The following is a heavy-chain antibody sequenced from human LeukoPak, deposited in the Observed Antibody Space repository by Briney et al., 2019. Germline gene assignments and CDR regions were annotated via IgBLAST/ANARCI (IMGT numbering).Heavy chain of an antibody. Sequence: GGSLRLSCAASGFTFDDYGMSWVRQAPGKGLEWVSGINWNGGSTGYADSVKGRFTISRDNAKNSLYLQMNSLRAEDTAVYYCARGRRYYYGSGSYRQGSKFDYWGQGTLVTVSS. V-gene: IGHV3-20*04. J-gene: IGHJ4*02. CDR2: INWNGGST. CDR1: GFTFDDYG. CDR3: ARGRRYYYGSGSYRQGSKFDY. D-gene: IGHD3-10*01.